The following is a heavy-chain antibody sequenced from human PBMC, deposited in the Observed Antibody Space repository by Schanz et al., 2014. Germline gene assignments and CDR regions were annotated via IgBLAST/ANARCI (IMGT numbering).Heavy chain of an antibody. CDR1: TFTFSSDW. D-gene: IGHD6-13*01. CDR3: VSQTGSPNY. V-gene: IGHV3-7*02. Sequence: EVQLAESGGGLVQPGGSLRLSCAASTFTFSSDWMSWVRQAPGKGLEWVANIKHDGSVKDYVDSVEGRFTISRDNAKRSLFLQMNSLRVEDTAVYFCVSQTGSPNYWGQGTLVTGSS. CDR2: IKHDGSVK. J-gene: IGHJ4*02.